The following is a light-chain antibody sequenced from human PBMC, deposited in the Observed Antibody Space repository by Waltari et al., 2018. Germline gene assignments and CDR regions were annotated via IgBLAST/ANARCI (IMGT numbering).Light chain of an antibody. Sequence: EIVLTQSPATLSLSPGERATLSCRASQSVSNSLAWYQQKPGQAPRLLIYDASNRATGIPARFSGSGSGTDFTLTISSLEPEDFAVYYCQQRRDWPPLTFGGGTKLEIK. V-gene: IGKV3-11*01. CDR1: QSVSNS. CDR3: QQRRDWPPLT. J-gene: IGKJ4*01. CDR2: DAS.